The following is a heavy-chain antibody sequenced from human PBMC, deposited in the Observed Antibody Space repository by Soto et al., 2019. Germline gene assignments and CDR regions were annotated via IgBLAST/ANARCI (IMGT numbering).Heavy chain of an antibody. CDR3: ARDDGGGGLALEF. CDR2: ISNSGRIT. V-gene: IGHV3-11*01. J-gene: IGHJ4*02. Sequence: QVHLEESGGGLVQSGGSLRLSCTASGFTFSDYYMSWIRQAPGKGLEWVSDISNSGRITHHADSMEGRFTISRDNAKNSLYLQLKSLRPEDSAIYYCARDDGGGGLALEFWGQGTLVTVSS. D-gene: IGHD3-16*01. CDR1: GFTFSDYY.